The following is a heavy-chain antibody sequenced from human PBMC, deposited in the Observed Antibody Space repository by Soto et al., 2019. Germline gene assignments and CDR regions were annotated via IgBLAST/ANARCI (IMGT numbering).Heavy chain of an antibody. J-gene: IGHJ4*02. CDR1: GYTFTSYG. CDR2: ISAYNGNT. D-gene: IGHD5-18*01. CDR3: ARDLAPRGYSYGSVDY. Sequence: ASVKVSCKASGYTFTSYGISWVRQAPGQGLEWMGWISAYNGNTNYAQKLQGRVTMTTDTSTSTAYMELRSLRSDDTAVYYCARDLAPRGYSYGSVDYWGQGTLVTVSS. V-gene: IGHV1-18*01.